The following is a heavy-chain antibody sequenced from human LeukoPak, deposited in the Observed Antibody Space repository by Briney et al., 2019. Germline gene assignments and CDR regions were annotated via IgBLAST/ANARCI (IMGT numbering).Heavy chain of an antibody. Sequence: GASVKVSCKASGYTFTSYGISWVRQAPGQGLEWMGWISAYNGNTNYAQKLQGRVTMTTDTSTSTAYMELRSLRSDDTAVYYCARGPNNNDYGDYVDFDYWGQGTLVSVSS. V-gene: IGHV1-18*01. CDR2: ISAYNGNT. D-gene: IGHD4-17*01. CDR1: GYTFTSYG. J-gene: IGHJ4*02. CDR3: ARGPNNNDYGDYVDFDY.